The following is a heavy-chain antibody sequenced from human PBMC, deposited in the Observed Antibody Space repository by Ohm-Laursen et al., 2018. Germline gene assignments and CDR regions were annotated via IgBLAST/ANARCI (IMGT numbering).Heavy chain of an antibody. CDR2: INHSRST. D-gene: IGHD6-19*01. Sequence: GTLSLTCAVYGGSFSGYYWNWIHQPPGKGLEWIGEINHSRSTKYNSSFKSRVTISVDTSKNQFSLKLSSVTAADTAVYYCARGFSGWWGRIDYWGQGILVTVSS. CDR1: GGSFSGYY. J-gene: IGHJ4*02. V-gene: IGHV4-34*01. CDR3: ARGFSGWWGRIDY.